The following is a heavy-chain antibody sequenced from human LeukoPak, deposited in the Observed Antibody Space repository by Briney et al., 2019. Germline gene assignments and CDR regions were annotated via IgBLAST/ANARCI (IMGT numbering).Heavy chain of an antibody. V-gene: IGHV1-8*01. D-gene: IGHD3-10*01. CDR2: INPNSGNT. J-gene: IGHJ4*02. Sequence: ASVKVSCKASGYTFTSYDINWVRQATGQGLEWMGWINPNSGNTGYAQKFQGRVTMTRNTSISTAYMELSSLRSEDTAVYYCARSITMVRGVVDYWGQGTLVTVSS. CDR1: GYTFTSYD. CDR3: ARSITMVRGVVDY.